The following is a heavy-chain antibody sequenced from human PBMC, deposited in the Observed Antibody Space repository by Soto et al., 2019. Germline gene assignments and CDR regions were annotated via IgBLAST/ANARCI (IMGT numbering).Heavy chain of an antibody. CDR2: IYYSGST. CDR1: GGSISSSSYY. J-gene: IGHJ4*02. CDR3: AKGPIQLWSFDY. V-gene: IGHV4-39*07. Sequence: SETLSLTCTVSGGSISSSSYYWGWIRQPPGKGLEWIGSIYYSGSTYYNPSLKSRVTISVDTSKNQFSLKLSSVTAEDTALYYCAKGPIQLWSFDYWGQGTLVTVSS. D-gene: IGHD5-18*01.